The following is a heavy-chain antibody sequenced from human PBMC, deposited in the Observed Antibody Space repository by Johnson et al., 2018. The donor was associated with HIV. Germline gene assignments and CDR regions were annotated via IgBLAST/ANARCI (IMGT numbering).Heavy chain of an antibody. Sequence: VQLVESGGGLVQPGWSLRLSCAASGFTFSSYWMSWVRQAPGKGLEWVANIKQDGSEKYYVDSVKGRFTISRDNAKNSLYLQMNSLRAEDTAVYYCARDRLSGSYYVGNAFDIWGQGTMVTVSS. J-gene: IGHJ3*02. V-gene: IGHV3-7*01. CDR2: IKQDGSEK. CDR3: ARDRLSGSYYVGNAFDI. CDR1: GFTFSSYW. D-gene: IGHD1-26*01.